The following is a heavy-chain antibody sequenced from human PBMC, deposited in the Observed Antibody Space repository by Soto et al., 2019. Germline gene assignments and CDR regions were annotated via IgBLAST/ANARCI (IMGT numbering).Heavy chain of an antibody. V-gene: IGHV5-51*01. J-gene: IGHJ5*02. Sequence: PGESLKISCKGSGYSFTKYWIGWVRQKPGKGLEWMGIIYPGDSDTRYSPSFQGQVTISADKSTSTAYLQWSSLKASDTAMYYCARRGYCSSTSCYKWFDPWGQGTLVTVSS. CDR1: GYSFTKYW. CDR3: ARRGYCSSTSCYKWFDP. CDR2: IYPGDSDT. D-gene: IGHD2-2*02.